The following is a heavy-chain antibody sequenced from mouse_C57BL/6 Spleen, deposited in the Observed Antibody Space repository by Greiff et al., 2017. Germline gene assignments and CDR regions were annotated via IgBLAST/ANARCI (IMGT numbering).Heavy chain of an antibody. CDR1: GYTFTSSC. Sequence: QVQLQQPGAELVMPGASVKLSCKASGYTFTSSCMHWVKQSPGQGLEWIGEIDPSDSYTNYNQKFKGKSTLTVDKSSSTAYMQLSSLTSEDSAVYYCAREGYGNYKGLFDYWGQGTTLTVSS. D-gene: IGHD2-1*01. CDR3: AREGYGNYKGLFDY. CDR2: IDPSDSYT. V-gene: IGHV1-69*01. J-gene: IGHJ2*01.